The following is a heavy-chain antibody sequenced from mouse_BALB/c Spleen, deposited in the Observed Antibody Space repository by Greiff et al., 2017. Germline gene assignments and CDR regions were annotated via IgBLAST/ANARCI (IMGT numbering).Heavy chain of an antibody. D-gene: IGHD4-1*01. CDR1: GFTFSSFG. CDR2: ISSGSSTI. V-gene: IGHV5-17*02. J-gene: IGHJ2*01. Sequence: VQLQQSGGGLVQPGGSRKLSCAASGFTFSSFGMHWVRQAPEKGLEWVAYISSGSSTIYYADTVKGRFTISRDNPKNTLFLQMTSLRSEDTAMYYCARSPNWDYFDYWGQGTTLTVSS. CDR3: ARSPNWDYFDY.